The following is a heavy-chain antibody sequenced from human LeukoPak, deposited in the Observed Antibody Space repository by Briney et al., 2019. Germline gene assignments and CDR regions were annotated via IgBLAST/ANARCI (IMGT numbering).Heavy chain of an antibody. J-gene: IGHJ4*02. Sequence: GGSLRLSCVASGFTFSNYAMSWVRQAPGKGLEWVSAISGSGGSTYYADSVKGRFTISRDNSKNTLSLQMNSLRAKDTAVYYCAKGSAVGVAGTTNFDYWGQGTLVTVSS. D-gene: IGHD6-19*01. V-gene: IGHV3-23*01. CDR2: ISGSGGST. CDR1: GFTFSNYA. CDR3: AKGSAVGVAGTTNFDY.